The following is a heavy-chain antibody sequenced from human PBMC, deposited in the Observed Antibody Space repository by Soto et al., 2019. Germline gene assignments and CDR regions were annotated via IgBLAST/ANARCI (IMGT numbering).Heavy chain of an antibody. CDR2: IIPVLGIA. J-gene: IGHJ5*02. Sequence: QVQLVQSGAEVKKPGSSVKVSCKASGGTFSSYTISWVRQAPGQGLEWMGRIIPVLGIANYAQKFQGRVTITADKSTSTAYMELSSLRSEDTAVYYCARGGDYVHWFVPWGQGTLVTVSS. CDR3: ARGGDYVHWFVP. V-gene: IGHV1-69*02. D-gene: IGHD4-17*01. CDR1: GGTFSSYT.